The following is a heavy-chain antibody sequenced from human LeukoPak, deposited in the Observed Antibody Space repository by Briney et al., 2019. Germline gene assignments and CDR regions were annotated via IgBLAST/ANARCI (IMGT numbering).Heavy chain of an antibody. J-gene: IGHJ4*02. V-gene: IGHV1-69*05. CDR1: GGTFSSYA. D-gene: IGHD1-26*01. CDR2: IIPIFGTA. CDR3: ARSQNVYSGSFNY. Sequence: GASVKVSCKASGGTFSSYAISWVRQAPGQGLEWMGGIIPIFGTANYAQKFQGRVTITTDESTSTAYMELSSLRSEDTAVYYCARSQNVYSGSFNYWGQGTLVTVSS.